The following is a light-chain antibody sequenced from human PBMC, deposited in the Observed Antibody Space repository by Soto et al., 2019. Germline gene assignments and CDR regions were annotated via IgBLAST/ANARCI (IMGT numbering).Light chain of an antibody. V-gene: IGKV3-20*01. CDR3: QQYGSSPPFT. Sequence: EIVLTQSPGTLSLSPGERATLSCRASQTITSNFLAWYQQKPGQAPRLLMYVASSMATGIPDRFSGGGSETEFTLTIGRLEPEDFAVYYCQQYGSSPPFTFGPGTKVDSK. CDR2: VAS. J-gene: IGKJ3*01. CDR1: QTITSNF.